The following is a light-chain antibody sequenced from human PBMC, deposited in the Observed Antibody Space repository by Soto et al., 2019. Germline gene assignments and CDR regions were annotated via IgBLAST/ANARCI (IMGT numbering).Light chain of an antibody. CDR3: QQYDKWPWT. Sequence: DIVMTQSPATLSMSPGERATLSCRASQTINNNLAWNQQKPGQAPRLLIYGASTRATGIPDRFSGSGSGTEFNLTISSLQSEDFAVYYCQQYDKWPWTFGKGTKVEIK. CDR1: QTINNN. CDR2: GAS. V-gene: IGKV3-15*01. J-gene: IGKJ1*01.